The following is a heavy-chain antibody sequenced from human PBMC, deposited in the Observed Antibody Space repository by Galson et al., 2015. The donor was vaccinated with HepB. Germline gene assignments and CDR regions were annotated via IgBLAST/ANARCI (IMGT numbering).Heavy chain of an antibody. CDR2: IGSASYNYAT. J-gene: IGHJ4*02. CDR1: GFNFSGSV. Sequence: SLRLSCAGSGFNFSGSVMHWVRQASGKGLEWVGRIGSASYNYATAPTASVKGRFTLSRDDSKNTAFLQMNSLRTEEPAVYYCVRMGDLSGYSSCWGQGTLVTVSS. V-gene: IGHV3-73*01. D-gene: IGHD3-22*01. CDR3: VRMGDLSGYSSC.